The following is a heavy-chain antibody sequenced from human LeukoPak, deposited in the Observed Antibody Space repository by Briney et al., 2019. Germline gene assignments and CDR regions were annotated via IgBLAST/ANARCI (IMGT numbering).Heavy chain of an antibody. CDR3: ARDRLAAAGTGG. CDR1: GYTFTGYY. V-gene: IGHV1-2*02. CDR2: INPNSGGT. Sequence: ASMKVSCKASGYTFTGYYLHWVRQAPRQGLEWMGWINPNSGGTNYAQKFQGRVTMTRDTSISTAYMELSSLRSDDTAVYYCARDRLAAAGTGGWGQGTLVIVSS. D-gene: IGHD6-13*01. J-gene: IGHJ4*02.